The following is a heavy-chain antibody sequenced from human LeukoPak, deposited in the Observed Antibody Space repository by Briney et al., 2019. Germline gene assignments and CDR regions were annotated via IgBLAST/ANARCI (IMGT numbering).Heavy chain of an antibody. CDR2: IYPGDSDT. D-gene: IGHD2-15*01. CDR3: ASSGYCSGGSCYSDAFDI. Sequence: GESLKISCKGSGYSFTSYWIGWVRQMPGKGLEWMGIIYPGDSDTRYSPSFQGQVTISADKSISTAYLPWSSLKASDTAMYYCASSGYCSGGSCYSDAFDIWGQGTMVTVSS. V-gene: IGHV5-51*01. J-gene: IGHJ3*02. CDR1: GYSFTSYW.